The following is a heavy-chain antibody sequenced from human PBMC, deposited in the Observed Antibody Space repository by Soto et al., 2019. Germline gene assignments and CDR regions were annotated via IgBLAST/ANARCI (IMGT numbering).Heavy chain of an antibody. CDR1: GGSRSSTTYY. CDR2: ISSSGNT. Sequence: QLQLQESRPGLVKLSETLSLTCTVSGGSRSSTTYYWGWIRQPPGKRLEWIGSISSSGNTSLNSSLVSSVTITLDTSESRPSLELSSVTDADTSVYFCAGQSYEGGGYYYAYWGRGTLVTV. D-gene: IGHD3-22*01. V-gene: IGHV4-39*02. J-gene: IGHJ4*01. CDR3: AGQSYEGGGYYYAY.